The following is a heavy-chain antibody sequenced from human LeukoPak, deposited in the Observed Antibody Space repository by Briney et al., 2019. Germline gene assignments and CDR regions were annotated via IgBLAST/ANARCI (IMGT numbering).Heavy chain of an antibody. D-gene: IGHD1-26*01. CDR1: GFTFSSYA. Sequence: GGSLRLSCAASGFTFSSYAMSWVRQAPGKGLEWVSAISGSGGSTYYADSVKGRFTISRDNSKNTLYPQMNSLRAEDTAVYYCAKRSVRGSPHEYYFDYWGQGTLVTVSS. J-gene: IGHJ4*02. V-gene: IGHV3-23*01. CDR3: AKRSVRGSPHEYYFDY. CDR2: ISGSGGST.